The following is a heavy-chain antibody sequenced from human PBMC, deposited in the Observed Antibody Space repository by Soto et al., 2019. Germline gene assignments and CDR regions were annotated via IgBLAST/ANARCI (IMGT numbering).Heavy chain of an antibody. CDR2: IYYSGST. V-gene: IGHV4-59*01. CDR3: ARAGCGGDCYSGLDYYYYGMDV. Sequence: SETLSLTCTVSGGSISSYYWSWIRQPPGKGLEWIGYIYYSGSTNYNPSLKSRVTISVDTSKNQISLKLSSVTAADTAVYYCARAGCGGDCYSGLDYYYYGMDVWGQGTTVTVSS. D-gene: IGHD2-21*02. CDR1: GGSISSYY. J-gene: IGHJ6*02.